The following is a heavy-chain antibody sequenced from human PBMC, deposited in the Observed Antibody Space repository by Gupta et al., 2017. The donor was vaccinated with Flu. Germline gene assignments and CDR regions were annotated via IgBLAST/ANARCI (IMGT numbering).Heavy chain of an antibody. CDR2: VYSSGST. Sequence: QVQLRESGPRLVRPSETLSLTCDVSGYSISSGFHWGWIRQPPGKGLEWIGSVYSSGSTYNNPSLKSRVIMSVDVSKNQFSLKLNSVTAADTAVYFCARDQVPTIEIPWGFFDYWGQGTLVTVSP. V-gene: IGHV4-38-2*02. J-gene: IGHJ4*02. CDR3: ARDQVPTIEIPWGFFDY. D-gene: IGHD5-12*01. CDR1: GYSISSGFH.